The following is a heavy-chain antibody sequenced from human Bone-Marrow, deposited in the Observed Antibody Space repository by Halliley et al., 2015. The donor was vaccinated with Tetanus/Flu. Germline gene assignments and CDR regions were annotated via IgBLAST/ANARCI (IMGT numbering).Heavy chain of an antibody. Sequence: SLRLSCAVSGFTFKYYVMSWVRQAPGKGLEWVSAITGSGGDTYYVDSVKGRFTVSRDNSKNTLHLQMNSLRAEDTAVYYCANLKGGSRPTWADPWGPGALVSLSS. D-gene: IGHD3-16*01. V-gene: IGHV3-23*01. CDR1: GFTFKYYV. CDR3: ANLKGGSRPTWADP. J-gene: IGHJ5*02. CDR2: ITGSGGDT.